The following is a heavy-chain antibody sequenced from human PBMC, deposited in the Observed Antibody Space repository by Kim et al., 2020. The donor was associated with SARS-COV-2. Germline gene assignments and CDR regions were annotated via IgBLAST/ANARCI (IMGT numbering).Heavy chain of an antibody. CDR2: ISGSGGST. Sequence: GGSLRLSCAASGFTFSSYAMSWVRQAPGKGLEWVSAISGSGGSTYYADSVKGRFTISRDNSKNTLYLQMNSLRAEDTAVYYCAKDRSLGYYDSSGYYDYWGQGTLVTVSS. CDR3: AKDRSLGYYDSSGYYDY. V-gene: IGHV3-23*01. D-gene: IGHD3-22*01. J-gene: IGHJ4*02. CDR1: GFTFSSYA.